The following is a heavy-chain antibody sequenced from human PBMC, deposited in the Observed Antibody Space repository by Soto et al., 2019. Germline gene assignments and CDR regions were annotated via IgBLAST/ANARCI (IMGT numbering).Heavy chain of an antibody. Sequence: QVQLQQWGAGLLKPSETLSLTCAVYGGSFSGYYWSWIRQPPGKGLEWIGEIKHSGSTNYNPSLKTPIHISVDTSKNQFSLKLSSVTAADTAVYYCAREGEGSTPLAYNWFDPWGQGTLVTVSS. CDR3: AREGEGSTPLAYNWFDP. CDR2: IKHSGST. V-gene: IGHV4-34*01. CDR1: GGSFSGYY. J-gene: IGHJ5*02. D-gene: IGHD3-10*01.